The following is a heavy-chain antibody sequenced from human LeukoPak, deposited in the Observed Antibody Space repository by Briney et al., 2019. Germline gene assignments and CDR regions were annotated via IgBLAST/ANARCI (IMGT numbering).Heavy chain of an antibody. D-gene: IGHD3-10*01. J-gene: IGHJ2*01. Sequence: SETLSLTCTVSGGSISSYYWSWIRQPPGKGLEWVGHIYYLGSTNYNPSLKSRVTISIDTSKNYFSLKLNSVIAADTAVYYCTRDRPGSYWYFDLWGRGTLVTVSS. V-gene: IGHV4-59*01. CDR3: TRDRPGSYWYFDL. CDR2: IYYLGST. CDR1: GGSISSYY.